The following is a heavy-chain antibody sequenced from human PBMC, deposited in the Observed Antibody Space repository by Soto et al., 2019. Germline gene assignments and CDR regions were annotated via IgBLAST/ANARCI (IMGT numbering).Heavy chain of an antibody. V-gene: IGHV1-3*01. CDR2: INAGNGNT. CDR3: ATPDPGTGRYYYGMDV. D-gene: IGHD1-1*01. J-gene: IGHJ6*02. CDR1: GYTFTSYA. Sequence: GASVKVSCKASGYTFTSYAMHWVRQAPGQRLEWMGWINAGNGNTKYSQKFQGRVTITRDTSASTAYMELSSLRSEDTAVYYCATPDPGTGRYYYGMDVWGRGTMVTVSS.